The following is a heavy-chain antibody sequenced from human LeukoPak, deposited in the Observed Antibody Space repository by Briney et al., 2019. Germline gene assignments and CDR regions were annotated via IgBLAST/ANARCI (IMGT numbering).Heavy chain of an antibody. D-gene: IGHD3-3*01. V-gene: IGHV3-53*05. CDR2: IYSGGST. CDR1: GFTVSSNY. CDR3: ARDADGGVDY. J-gene: IGHJ4*02. Sequence: GGSLRLSCAASGFTVSSNYMSWVRQAPGKGLEWVSLIYSGGSTYYADSVKSRFTISRDNSKNTLYLQMNSLRAEDTAVYYCARDADGGVDYWGQGTLVTVSP.